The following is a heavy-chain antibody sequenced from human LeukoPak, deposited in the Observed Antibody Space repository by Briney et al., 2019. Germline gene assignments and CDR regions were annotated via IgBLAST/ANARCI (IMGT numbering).Heavy chain of an antibody. J-gene: IGHJ5*02. CDR3: ARRRSGWYFNWFDP. CDR1: GYTFTGYY. Sequence: ASVKVSCKASGYTFTGYYMHWVRQAPGQGLEWMGWISPTSGGTNYAQKFQGRVTMTRDTSISTAYMELRRLRSDDTAVYYCARRRSGWYFNWFDPWGQGTLVTVSS. V-gene: IGHV1-2*02. CDR2: ISPTSGGT. D-gene: IGHD6-19*01.